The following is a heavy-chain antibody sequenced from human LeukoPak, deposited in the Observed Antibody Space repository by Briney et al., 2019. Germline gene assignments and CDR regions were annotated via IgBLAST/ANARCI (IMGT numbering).Heavy chain of an antibody. D-gene: IGHD2-2*01. CDR1: GFTFNIYS. CDR3: AREWGYCSSTSCRHPIDY. CDR2: IISSSSTV. J-gene: IGHJ4*02. V-gene: IGHV3-48*04. Sequence: GGSLRLSCAASGFTFNIYSMNWVRQAPGKGLEWVSYIISSSSTVYYADSVKGRFTISRDNAKNSLYLQMNSLRAEDTAVYYCAREWGYCSSTSCRHPIDYWGQGTLVTVSS.